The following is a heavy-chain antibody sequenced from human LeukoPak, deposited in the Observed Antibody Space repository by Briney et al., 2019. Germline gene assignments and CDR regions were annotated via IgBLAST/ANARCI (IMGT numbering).Heavy chain of an antibody. V-gene: IGHV3-21*01. CDR1: GFTFSSYS. Sequence: PGGSLRLSCAASGFTFSSYSMTWVRQAPGKGLEWVSSISSSSSYIYYADSVKGRFTISRDNAKNSLYLQMNSLRAEDTAVYYCARDGLTGVFKPLDYWGQGTLVTVSS. CDR3: ARDGLTGVFKPLDY. D-gene: IGHD7-27*01. J-gene: IGHJ4*02. CDR2: ISSSSSYI.